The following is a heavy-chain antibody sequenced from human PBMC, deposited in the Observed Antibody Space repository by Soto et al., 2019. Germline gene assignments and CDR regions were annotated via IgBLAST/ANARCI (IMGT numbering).Heavy chain of an antibody. CDR2: IYYSGGT. J-gene: IGHJ5*02. V-gene: IGHV4-59*08. CDR1: GGSISSYY. Sequence: SETLSLTCTVSGGSISSYYWSWIRQPPGKGLEWIGYIYYSGGTNYNPSLKSRVTISVDTSKNQFSLKLSSVTAADTAVYYCARQSIFGVLNWFDPWGQGTLVTVSS. D-gene: IGHD3-3*01. CDR3: ARQSIFGVLNWFDP.